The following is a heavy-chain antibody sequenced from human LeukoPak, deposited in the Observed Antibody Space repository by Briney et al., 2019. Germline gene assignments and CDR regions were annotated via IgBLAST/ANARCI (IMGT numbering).Heavy chain of an antibody. Sequence: GGSLRLSCAASGFTFSSYAMSWVRQAPGKGLEWVSAISGSGGSTYYADSVKGRFTISRDNSKNTLYLQMNSLRAEGTAVYYCAKDTSGYSSGWYGYWGQGTLVTVSS. CDR1: GFTFSSYA. V-gene: IGHV3-23*01. CDR2: ISGSGGST. D-gene: IGHD6-19*01. J-gene: IGHJ4*02. CDR3: AKDTSGYSSGWYGY.